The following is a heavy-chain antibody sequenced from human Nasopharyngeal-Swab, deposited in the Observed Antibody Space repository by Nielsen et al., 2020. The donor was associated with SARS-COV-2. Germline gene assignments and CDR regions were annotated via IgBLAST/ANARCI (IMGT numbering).Heavy chain of an antibody. D-gene: IGHD2-15*01. J-gene: IGHJ4*02. CDR3: ARDPAVYCSGGSCYSAGAHDDY. V-gene: IGHV1-69*10. CDR1: GGTFSSYA. Sequence: SVKVSCKASGGTFSSYAIGWVRQAPGQGLEWMGGIIPILGIANYAQKLQGRVTMTTDTSTSTAYMELRSLRSDDTAVYYCARDPAVYCSGGSCYSAGAHDDYWGQGTLVTVSS. CDR2: IIPILGIA.